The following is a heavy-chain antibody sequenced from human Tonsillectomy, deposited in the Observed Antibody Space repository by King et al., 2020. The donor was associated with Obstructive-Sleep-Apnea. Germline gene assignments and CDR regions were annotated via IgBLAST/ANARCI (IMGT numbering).Heavy chain of an antibody. CDR3: AREGTMIVVVRTPPLGYFQH. CDR2: IYHSGST. Sequence: QLQESGPGLVKPSETLSLTCTVSGYSISSGYYWGWIRQPPGKGLEWIGSIYHSGSTYYNPSLKSRVTISVDTSKNQFSLKLSSVTAADTAVYYCAREGTMIVVVRTPPLGYFQHWGQGTLVTVSS. V-gene: IGHV4-38-2*02. J-gene: IGHJ1*01. CDR1: GYSISSGYY. D-gene: IGHD3-22*01.